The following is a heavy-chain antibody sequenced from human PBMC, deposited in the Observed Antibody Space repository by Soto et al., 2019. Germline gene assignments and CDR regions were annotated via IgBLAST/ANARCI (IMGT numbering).Heavy chain of an antibody. D-gene: IGHD2-8*01. J-gene: IGHJ5*02. CDR3: TRGVLA. Sequence: PSETLSLTCSVSGGSVNSGGYSWSWIRQPPGKGLEWIGFISPNGSPAYNPSLKSRVTISVDRSNNQISLEISSVTAADTAVYYCTRGVLAWGPGTLVTVSS. CDR1: GGSVNSGGYS. CDR2: ISPNGSP. V-gene: IGHV4-30-2*01.